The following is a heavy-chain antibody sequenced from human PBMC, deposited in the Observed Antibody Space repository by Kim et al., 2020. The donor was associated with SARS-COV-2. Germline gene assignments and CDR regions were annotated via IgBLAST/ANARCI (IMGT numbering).Heavy chain of an antibody. V-gene: IGHV3-7*01. D-gene: IGHD3-22*01. Sequence: VDPVKCRVTISRDNAKNSLYLKMNSLRAEDTAVYYCARVTDYYDSSGLDPWGQGTLVTVSS. CDR3: ARVTDYYDSSGLDP. J-gene: IGHJ5*02.